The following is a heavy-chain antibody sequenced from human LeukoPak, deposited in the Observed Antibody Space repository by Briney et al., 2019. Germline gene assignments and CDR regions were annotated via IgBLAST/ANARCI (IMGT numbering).Heavy chain of an antibody. CDR1: GYTFTSYD. D-gene: IGHD4-17*01. CDR3: ARGIYYGDYVYYFDY. J-gene: IGHJ4*02. Sequence: ASVKVSCKASGYTFTSYDINWVRQAPGQGLEWMGRIIPILGIANYAQKFQGRVTITADKSTSTAYMELSSLRSEDTAVYYCARGIYYGDYVYYFDYWGQGTLVTVSS. CDR2: IIPILGIA. V-gene: IGHV1-69*04.